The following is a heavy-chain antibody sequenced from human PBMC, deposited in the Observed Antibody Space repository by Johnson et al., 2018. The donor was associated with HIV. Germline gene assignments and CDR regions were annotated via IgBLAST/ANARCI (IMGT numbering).Heavy chain of an antibody. V-gene: IGHV3-20*04. Sequence: VQLVESGGGVVRPGGSLRLSCVASGFTFDDYGMSWVRQAPGKGLEWVSGINWNGGSTGYGDSVKGRFTISRDNAKNSLYLQMNSLRAEDTAMYYCARDGESQQLPLGDAFDVWGQGTMVIVSS. CDR2: INWNGGST. CDR3: ARDGESQQLPLGDAFDV. J-gene: IGHJ3*01. D-gene: IGHD6-13*01. CDR1: GFTFDDYG.